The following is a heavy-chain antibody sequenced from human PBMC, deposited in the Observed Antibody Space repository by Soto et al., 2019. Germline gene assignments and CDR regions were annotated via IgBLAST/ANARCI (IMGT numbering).Heavy chain of an antibody. CDR2: IYYSGST. J-gene: IGHJ3*02. V-gene: IGHV4-39*01. CDR3: ASIYYDFWSGYYDSDAFDI. D-gene: IGHD3-3*01. Sequence: QLQLQESGPGLVKPSETLSLTCTVSGGSISSSSYYWGWIRQPPGKGLEWIGSIYYSGSTSYNPSLKSRVTISVDTSKNQFSLKLSSVTAADTAVYYCASIYYDFWSGYYDSDAFDIWGQGTMVTVSS. CDR1: GGSISSSSYY.